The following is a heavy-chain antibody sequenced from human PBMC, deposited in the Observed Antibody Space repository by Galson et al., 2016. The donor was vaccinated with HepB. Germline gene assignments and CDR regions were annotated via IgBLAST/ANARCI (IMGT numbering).Heavy chain of an antibody. J-gene: IGHJ4*02. CDR2: TYYRSKWYN. CDR3: ARDLSGMPDF. CDR1: GDSVSSNSAA. D-gene: IGHD2-2*01. V-gene: IGHV6-1*01. Sequence: CAISGDSVSSNSAAWNWIRQSPSRGLERLGRTYYRSKWYNDYAVSVKSRIIINPDTSKNQFSLQLNSVTPEDTAVYFCARDLSGMPDFWGQGTLVTVSS.